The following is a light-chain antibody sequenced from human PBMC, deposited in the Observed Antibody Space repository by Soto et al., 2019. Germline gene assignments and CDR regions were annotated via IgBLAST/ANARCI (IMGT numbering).Light chain of an antibody. CDR2: DAS. CDR3: QQSYSMRT. V-gene: IGKV1-5*01. J-gene: IGKJ1*01. Sequence: DIQMTQSPSTLSASIGDGVTITCRASQSISSWLAWYQQKPGKAPKLLIYDASSLESGVPSRFSGSGSGTDFTLTISSLQPEDFATYYCQQSYSMRTFGQGTKVDI. CDR1: QSISSW.